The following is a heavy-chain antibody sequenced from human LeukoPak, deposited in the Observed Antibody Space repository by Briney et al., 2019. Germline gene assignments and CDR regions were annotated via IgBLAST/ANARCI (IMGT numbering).Heavy chain of an antibody. D-gene: IGHD3-22*01. J-gene: IGHJ6*03. Sequence: GGSLRLSCAASGFTFDMYAMSWVRQAPGKGLEWVSVIYSGGSTYYADSVKGRFTISRDNSKNTLYLQMNSLRAEDTAVYYCAKEMRRTDSSGYYYYMDVWGKGTTVTVSS. CDR1: GFTFDMYA. CDR3: AKEMRRTDSSGYYYYMDV. CDR2: IYSGGST. V-gene: IGHV3-23*03.